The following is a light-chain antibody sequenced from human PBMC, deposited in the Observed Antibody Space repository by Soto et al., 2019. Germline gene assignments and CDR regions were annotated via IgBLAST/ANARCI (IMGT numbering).Light chain of an antibody. Sequence: QSALTQPASVSGSPGQSITISCTGTSNDIGGYDFVSWYQQHSGKAPKLMIYEVSNRPSGVSYRFSGSKSGNTASLTISGLQAEDEAVYFCASHTAFTSLVFGGGTKVTVL. CDR3: ASHTAFTSLV. J-gene: IGLJ3*02. CDR2: EVS. CDR1: SNDIGGYDF. V-gene: IGLV2-14*01.